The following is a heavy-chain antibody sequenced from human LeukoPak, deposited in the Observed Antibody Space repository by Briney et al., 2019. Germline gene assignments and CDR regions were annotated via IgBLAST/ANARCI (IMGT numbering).Heavy chain of an antibody. CDR1: GYTFTVYY. V-gene: IGHV1-2*02. CDR3: ARPATIFGVVYNWFVP. Sequence: AASVKVSCEASGYTFTVYYMHLVRQAPGQGLEWMGWINPNSGGTNYAQKFQGRVTMTRDTSISTAYMELSRLRSDDTAVYYCARPATIFGVVYNWFVPWGQGTLVTVSS. CDR2: INPNSGGT. J-gene: IGHJ5*02. D-gene: IGHD3-3*01.